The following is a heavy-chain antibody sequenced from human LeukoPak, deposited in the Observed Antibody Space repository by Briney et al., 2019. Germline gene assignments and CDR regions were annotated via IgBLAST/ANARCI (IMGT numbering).Heavy chain of an antibody. D-gene: IGHD2-15*01. CDR3: ARGRDCSGGSCFSGLDY. CDR2: IYYSGST. J-gene: IGHJ4*02. V-gene: IGHV4-59*01. CDR1: GGSISSYY. Sequence: PSETLSLTCTVSGGSISSYYWSWIRQPPGKGLEWIGYIYYSGSTNYNPSLKSRVTISVDTSKNQFSLKLSSVTAADTAAYYCARGRDCSGGSCFSGLDYWGQGTLVTVSS.